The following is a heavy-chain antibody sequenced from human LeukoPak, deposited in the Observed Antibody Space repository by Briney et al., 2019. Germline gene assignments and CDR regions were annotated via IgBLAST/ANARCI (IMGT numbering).Heavy chain of an antibody. J-gene: IGHJ6*02. CDR1: GFTFSSYA. CDR2: ISYVGSNK. CDR3: ARDLELYCSSTSCLGYGMDV. Sequence: GGSLRLSCAASGFTFSSYAMHWVRQAPGKGLEWVAVISYVGSNKYYTDSVKGRFTISRDNSKNTLYLQMNSLRAEDTAVYYCARDLELYCSSTSCLGYGMDVWGQGTTVTVSS. D-gene: IGHD2-2*01. V-gene: IGHV3-30-3*01.